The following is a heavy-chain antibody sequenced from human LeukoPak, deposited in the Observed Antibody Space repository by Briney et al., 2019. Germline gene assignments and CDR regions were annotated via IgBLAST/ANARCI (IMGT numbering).Heavy chain of an antibody. V-gene: IGHV3-30*04. CDR3: ARANYYDSSGYNFFDN. D-gene: IGHD3-22*01. CDR2: ISYDGSNK. Sequence: GRSLRLSCAASGFTFSSYAMHWVRQAPGKGLEWVAVISYDGSNKYYADSVKGRFTISRDNSKNTLYLQMNSLRAEDTALYYCARANYYDSSGYNFFDNWGQGTLVTVSS. J-gene: IGHJ4*02. CDR1: GFTFSSYA.